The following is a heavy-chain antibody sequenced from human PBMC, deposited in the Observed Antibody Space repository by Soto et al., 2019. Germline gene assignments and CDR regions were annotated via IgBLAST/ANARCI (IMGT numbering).Heavy chain of an antibody. D-gene: IGHD3-9*01. CDR2: IYYSGST. Sequence: SETLSLTCTVSGGSISSGDYYWSWIRQPPGKGLEWIGYIYYSGSTYYNPSLKSRVTISVDTSKNQFSLKLSSVTAADTAVYYXARVRYDILTGYPYPDYWGQGTLVTVSS. J-gene: IGHJ4*02. V-gene: IGHV4-30-4*01. CDR3: ARVRYDILTGYPYPDY. CDR1: GGSISSGDYY.